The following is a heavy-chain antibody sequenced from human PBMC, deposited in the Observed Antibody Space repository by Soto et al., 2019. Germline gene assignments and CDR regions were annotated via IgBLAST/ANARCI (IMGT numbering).Heavy chain of an antibody. D-gene: IGHD6-13*01. Sequence: SQTLSLTCAISGDSVSSNSAAWNWIRQSPSRGLEWLGRTYYRSKWYNDYAVSVKSRITINPDTSKNQFSLQLNSVTPEDTAVYYCARDGLVSSSWYPKKKSYYFDYWGQGTLVTVSS. CDR3: ARDGLVSSSWYPKKKSYYFDY. V-gene: IGHV6-1*01. CDR1: GDSVSSNSAA. CDR2: TYYRSKWYN. J-gene: IGHJ4*02.